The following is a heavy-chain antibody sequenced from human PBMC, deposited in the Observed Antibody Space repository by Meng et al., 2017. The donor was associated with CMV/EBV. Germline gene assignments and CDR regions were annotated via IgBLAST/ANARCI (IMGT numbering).Heavy chain of an antibody. J-gene: IGHJ4*02. Sequence: SCAASGFTFSNAWMSWVRQAPGKGLEWVGRIKSKTDGGTTDYAAPVKGRFTISRDDSKNTLYLQMNSLKTEDTAVYYCTTAAYYDFWSGYYLNYFDYWGQGTLVTVSS. D-gene: IGHD3-3*01. V-gene: IGHV3-15*01. CDR2: IKSKTDGGTT. CDR1: GFTFSNAW. CDR3: TTAAYYDFWSGYYLNYFDY.